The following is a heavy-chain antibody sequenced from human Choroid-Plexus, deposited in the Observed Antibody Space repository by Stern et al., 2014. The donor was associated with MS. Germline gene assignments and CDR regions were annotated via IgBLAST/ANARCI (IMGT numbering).Heavy chain of an antibody. J-gene: IGHJ4*02. CDR1: GFSFSSFG. D-gene: IGHD2/OR15-2a*01. CDR2: ISDDGSK. Sequence: QLVPSGGCVVPPGRPLRLSWAAAGFSFSSFGMHWVRQAPGKGLAWVALISDDGSKDYADSVKGRFAISRDNSKNTLYLQMNSLRAEDTAVYYCAKDRQYLTFFFDFWGQGSLVTVSS. V-gene: IGHV3-30*18. CDR3: AKDRQYLTFFFDF.